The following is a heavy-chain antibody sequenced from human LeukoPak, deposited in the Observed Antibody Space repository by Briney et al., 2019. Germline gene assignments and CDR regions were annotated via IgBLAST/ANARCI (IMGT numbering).Heavy chain of an antibody. J-gene: IGHJ4*02. D-gene: IGHD3-22*01. CDR2: IYSDGQT. CDR3: ANYYYDKDDDF. Sequence: GGSLRLSCAASGFTFSSYAMHWVRQAPGKGLEWVSLIYSDGQTFYSESVKGRFAISRDTSKNTLFLQMNSLRVEDTAMYFCANYYYDKDDDFWGQGTLVTVSS. V-gene: IGHV3-NL1*01. CDR1: GFTFSSYA.